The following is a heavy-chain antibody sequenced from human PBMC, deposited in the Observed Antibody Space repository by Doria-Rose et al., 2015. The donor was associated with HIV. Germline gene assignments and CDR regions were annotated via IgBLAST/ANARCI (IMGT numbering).Heavy chain of an antibody. Sequence: VQLVESGGGLVQPGGSLRLSCADSGLSFGDYAMHWVRQAPGKGLEWVSGISWNSGSIDYADSVKGRLTISRDNAKNSLYLQMNSLRVEDTALYYCAKDINHDYQLLDGMDVWGQGTTVTVSS. V-gene: IGHV3-9*01. J-gene: IGHJ6*02. CDR1: GLSFGDYA. CDR3: AKDINHDYQLLDGMDV. D-gene: IGHD1-26*01. CDR2: ISWNSGSI.